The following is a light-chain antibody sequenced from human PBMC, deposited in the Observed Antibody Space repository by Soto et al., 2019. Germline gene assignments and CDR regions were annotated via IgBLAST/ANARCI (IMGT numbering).Light chain of an antibody. V-gene: IGKV3-15*01. Sequence: EIVITQSPATLSVSPGERATLSCRASQSVSSNLAWYQQKPGQTPRLHIYGASTRATGIPARFSGSGSGSEFTITISSRQSEDFAVYYCQQYNNWPPWTFGQGTKVQIK. CDR1: QSVSSN. CDR2: GAS. J-gene: IGKJ1*01. CDR3: QQYNNWPPWT.